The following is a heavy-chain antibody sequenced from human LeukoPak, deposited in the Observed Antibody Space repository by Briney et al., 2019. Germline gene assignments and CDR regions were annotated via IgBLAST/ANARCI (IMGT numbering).Heavy chain of an antibody. Sequence: GGSLRLSCAASGFTFSSYSMNWVRQAPGKGLEWVSSISSSSSYIYYADSVKGRFTISRDNAKNSLYLQMNSLRAEDTAVYYCAKEFYYDSSGYYFPFDYWGQGTLVTVSS. CDR1: GFTFSSYS. J-gene: IGHJ4*02. CDR2: ISSSSSYI. CDR3: AKEFYYDSSGYYFPFDY. D-gene: IGHD3-22*01. V-gene: IGHV3-21*01.